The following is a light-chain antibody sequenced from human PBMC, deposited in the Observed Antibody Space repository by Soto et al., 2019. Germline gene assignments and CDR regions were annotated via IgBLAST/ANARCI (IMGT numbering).Light chain of an antibody. V-gene: IGKV3-20*01. CDR1: QSVSSSY. CDR2: GAS. Sequence: EIVLTQSPGTLSLSPGERATLSCRASQSVSSSYLAWYQQKPGQAPRLLIYGASNRATGIPDRFSASGSGTDFTLTISSLEPEDFAVYYCQQYGSSPPYTFGQGTKLEIK. CDR3: QQYGSSPPYT. J-gene: IGKJ2*01.